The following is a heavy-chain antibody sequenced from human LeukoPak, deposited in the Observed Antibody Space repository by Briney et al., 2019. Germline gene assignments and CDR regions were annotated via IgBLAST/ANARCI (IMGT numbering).Heavy chain of an antibody. CDR2: IYYSGST. Sequence: PSQTLSLTCTVSGGSISSGDYYWSWIRQPPGKGLEWIGYIYYSGSTYYNPSLKSRVTISVDTSKNQFSLKLSSVTAADTAVYYCARVTCSSTSCYNPVDYWGQGTLVTVSS. V-gene: IGHV4-30-4*08. CDR3: ARVTCSSTSCYNPVDY. CDR1: GGSISSGDYY. D-gene: IGHD2-2*02. J-gene: IGHJ4*02.